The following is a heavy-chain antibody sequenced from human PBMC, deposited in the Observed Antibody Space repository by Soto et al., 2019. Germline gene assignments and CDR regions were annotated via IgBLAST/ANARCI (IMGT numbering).Heavy chain of an antibody. J-gene: IGHJ4*02. D-gene: IGHD3-10*01. CDR3: AKGPGWSLLWFGAMGY. CDR2: ISYDGSNK. CDR1: GFTFSSYG. Sequence: QVQLVESGGGVVQPGRSLRLSCAASGFTFSSYGMHWVRQAPGKGLEWVAVISYDGSNKYYADSVKGRFTMTRDNSKNTLELQMNSLRAEDTGVYYCAKGPGWSLLWFGAMGYWGQGTLVTVSS. V-gene: IGHV3-30*18.